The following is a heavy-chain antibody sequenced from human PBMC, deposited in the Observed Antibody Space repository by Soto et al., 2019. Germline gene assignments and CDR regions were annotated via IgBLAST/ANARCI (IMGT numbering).Heavy chain of an antibody. CDR1: GGTFSSYT. Sequence: QVQLVQSGAEVKKPGSSVTVSCKASGGTFSSYTISWVRQAPGQGLEWMGGIIPIFGTANYAQKFQGRVTITADESTSTAYMELSSQRSEDTAVYYCARGNHRWLHLWYFDLWGRGTLVTVSS. CDR2: IIPIFGTA. D-gene: IGHD5-12*01. J-gene: IGHJ2*01. V-gene: IGHV1-69*12. CDR3: ARGNHRWLHLWYFDL.